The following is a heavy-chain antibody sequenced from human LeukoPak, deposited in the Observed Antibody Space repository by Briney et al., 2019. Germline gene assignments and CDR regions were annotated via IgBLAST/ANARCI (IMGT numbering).Heavy chain of an antibody. CDR1: GGSFSGYY. CDR3: ARGLRWVAAGTGGAFDI. CDR2: INHSGST. J-gene: IGHJ3*02. Sequence: PSETLSLTCAVYGGSFSGYYWSWIRQPPGKGLEWIGEINHSGSTNYNPSLKSRVTISVDTSKNQFSLKLSSVTAADTAVYYCARGLRWVAAGTGGAFDIWGQGTMVTVSS. V-gene: IGHV4-34*01. D-gene: IGHD6-13*01.